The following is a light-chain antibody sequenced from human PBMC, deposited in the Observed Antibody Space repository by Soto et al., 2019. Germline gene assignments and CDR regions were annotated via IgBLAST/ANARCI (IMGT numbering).Light chain of an antibody. CDR1: QSVSSY. Sequence: IVFSQSPATLSLSPGERATLSCRASQSVSSYLAWYQQKPGQAPRLLIYDASNRATGIPARFSGSGSGTDFTLTISSLEPEDFAVYYCQQRSNWPPWTFGQGTKVDI. CDR3: QQRSNWPPWT. J-gene: IGKJ1*01. V-gene: IGKV3-11*01. CDR2: DAS.